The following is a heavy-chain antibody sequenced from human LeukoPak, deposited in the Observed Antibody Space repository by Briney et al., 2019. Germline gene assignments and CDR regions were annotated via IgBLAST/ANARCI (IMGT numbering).Heavy chain of an antibody. V-gene: IGHV1-2*02. Sequence: ASVKVSCKASGYIFTGYYMHWVRQAPGQGLELMGWINPNSGGTKYAQKFQGRVTMTRDTSISTAYMELSRLGSDDTALYYCASQQLQWRESYYFDDWGQGTLVTVSS. J-gene: IGHJ4*02. CDR2: INPNSGGT. CDR1: GYIFTGYY. D-gene: IGHD5-24*01. CDR3: ASQQLQWRESYYFDD.